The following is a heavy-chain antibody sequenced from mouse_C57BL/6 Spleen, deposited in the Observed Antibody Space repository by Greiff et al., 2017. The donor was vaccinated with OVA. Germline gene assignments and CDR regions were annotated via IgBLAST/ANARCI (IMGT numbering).Heavy chain of an antibody. D-gene: IGHD2-4*01. CDR1: GYTFTSYW. J-gene: IGHJ3*01. CDR3: ARTRGEYDYDSWCAY. CDR2: INPSNGGT. V-gene: IGHV1-53*01. Sequence: QVQLQQPGTELVKPGASVKLSCKASGYTFTSYWMHWVKQRPGQGLEWIGNINPSNGGTNYNEKFKSKATLTVDKSSSTAYMQLSSLTSEDSAVYYCARTRGEYDYDSWCAYWGQGTLVTVSA.